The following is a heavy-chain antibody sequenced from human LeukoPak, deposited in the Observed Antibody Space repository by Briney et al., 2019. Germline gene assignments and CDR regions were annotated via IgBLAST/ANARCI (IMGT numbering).Heavy chain of an antibody. J-gene: IGHJ4*02. Sequence: GGSLRLSCAASGFTFSSFAMSWVRQAPGKGLEWVSAINFSGGTTYYADSVKGRFTISRDNFKNTLYLQMNGLRADDTAVYYCTKGHYYGSGSYWVWGQGTLVTVSS. CDR3: TKGHYYGSGSYWV. V-gene: IGHV3-23*01. CDR1: GFTFSSFA. CDR2: INFSGGTT. D-gene: IGHD3-10*01.